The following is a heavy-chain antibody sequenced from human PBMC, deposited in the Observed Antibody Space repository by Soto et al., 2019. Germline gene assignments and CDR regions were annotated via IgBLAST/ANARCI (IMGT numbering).Heavy chain of an antibody. J-gene: IGHJ5*02. Sequence: SETLSLTCTVSGGSISSGDYYWSWIRQPPGKGLEWIGYIYYSGSTYYNPSLKSRVTISVDTSKNQFSLKLSSVTAADTAVYYCARAGRRGPNWFDPWGQGTLVTVSS. CDR2: IYYSGST. CDR1: GGSISSGDYY. V-gene: IGHV4-30-4*01. CDR3: ARAGRRGPNWFDP. D-gene: IGHD3-10*01.